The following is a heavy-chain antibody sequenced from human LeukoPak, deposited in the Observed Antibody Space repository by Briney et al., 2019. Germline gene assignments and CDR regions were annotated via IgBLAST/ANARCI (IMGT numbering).Heavy chain of an antibody. J-gene: IGHJ6*03. CDR3: AKDFTIFGVAYYMDV. Sequence: GGSLRLSCAASGFTFSSYGMHWVRQAPGKGLEWVAFIRYDGSNKYYADSVKGRFTISRDNSKNTLYLQMNSLRAEDTAVYYCAKDFTIFGVAYYMDVWGKGTTVTVSS. D-gene: IGHD3-3*01. V-gene: IGHV3-30*02. CDR1: GFTFSSYG. CDR2: IRYDGSNK.